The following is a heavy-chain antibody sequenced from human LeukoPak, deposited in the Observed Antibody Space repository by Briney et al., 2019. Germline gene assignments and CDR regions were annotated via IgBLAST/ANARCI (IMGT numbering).Heavy chain of an antibody. V-gene: IGHV3-30*18. Sequence: GGSLRLSCAASGFTFKSYGMHRVRQAPGKGLEWLAVISFNGRNTYYADSVEGRFTISRDNSNNTVSLQINSLRLEDPAVYYCAEDFAANWENLDNWGQGTLVTVSS. J-gene: IGHJ4*02. CDR1: GFTFKSYG. CDR2: ISFNGRNT. D-gene: IGHD2/OR15-2a*01. CDR3: AEDFAANWENLDN.